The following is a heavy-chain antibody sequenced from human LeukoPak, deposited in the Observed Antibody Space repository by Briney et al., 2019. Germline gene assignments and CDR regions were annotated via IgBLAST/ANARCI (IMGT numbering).Heavy chain of an antibody. CDR1: GFTFNNYD. D-gene: IGHD1-1*01. V-gene: IGHV3-48*03. Sequence: GGSLRLSCAASGFTFNNYDMNWVRQAPGKGLEWVSYIHSSGATIYYADSVKGRFTISRDSAKNSVYLRMSSLGAEDTALYYCARKLTGTTFFDWWGQGTLVTVSS. CDR2: IHSSGATI. CDR3: ARKLTGTTFFDW. J-gene: IGHJ4*02.